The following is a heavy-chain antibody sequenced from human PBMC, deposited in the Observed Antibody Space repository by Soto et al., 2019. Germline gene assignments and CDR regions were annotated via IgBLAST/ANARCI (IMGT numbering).Heavy chain of an antibody. J-gene: IGHJ3*02. Sequence: SETLSLTCTVSGGSISSSSYYWSWIRKPPGKGLEWIGYIYYSGSTNYNPSLKSRVTISVDTSKNQFSLKLSSVTAADTAVYYCARVWGGAFDIWGQGTMVTVSS. V-gene: IGHV4-61*01. CDR3: ARVWGGAFDI. CDR1: GGSISSSSYY. D-gene: IGHD3-10*01. CDR2: IYYSGST.